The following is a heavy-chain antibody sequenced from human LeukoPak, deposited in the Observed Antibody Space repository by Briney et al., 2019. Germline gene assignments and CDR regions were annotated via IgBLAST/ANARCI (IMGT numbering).Heavy chain of an antibody. V-gene: IGHV3-23*01. CDR3: TKDQGPDYTPRGSATHAY. CDR1: GLTFSSSA. CDR2: ISGSGLQT. Sequence: GGSLRLSCAASGLTFSSSALSWVRQAPGKGLQWVSSISGSGLQTRYADSVKGRFTVSRDNSKNTLYLQMDSLRAEDTAIYYCTKDQGPDYTPRGSATHAYWGQGALVSVSS. D-gene: IGHD2-2*02. J-gene: IGHJ4*02.